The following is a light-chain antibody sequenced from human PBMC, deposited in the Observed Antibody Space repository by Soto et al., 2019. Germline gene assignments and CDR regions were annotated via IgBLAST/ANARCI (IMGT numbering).Light chain of an antibody. Sequence: EIVLTQSPGTLSLSPGERATLSCRASQSINNRYLAWYQQKPGQAPRLLIYAAYSRATGIPDKFSGSGSGTDFTLTIIRLEPEDFAVYYCQQFGSPPGLTFGPGTKVDIK. J-gene: IGKJ3*01. CDR1: QSINNRY. V-gene: IGKV3-20*01. CDR3: QQFGSPPGLT. CDR2: AAY.